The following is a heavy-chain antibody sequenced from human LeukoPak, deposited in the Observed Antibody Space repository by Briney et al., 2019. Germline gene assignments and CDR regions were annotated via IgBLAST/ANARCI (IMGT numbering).Heavy chain of an antibody. Sequence: SETLSLTCAVSGGSISSGGYSWSWIRQPPGKRLEWIGYIYYSGSTYYNPSLKSRVTISVDTSKNQFSLKLSSVTAADTAVYYCARDRGYCSGGSCYPNYYYYYMDVWGKGNGVSVSS. CDR2: IYYSGST. CDR3: ARDRGYCSGGSCYPNYYYYYMDV. V-gene: IGHV4-30-4*07. CDR1: GGSISSGGYS. J-gene: IGHJ6*03. D-gene: IGHD2-15*01.